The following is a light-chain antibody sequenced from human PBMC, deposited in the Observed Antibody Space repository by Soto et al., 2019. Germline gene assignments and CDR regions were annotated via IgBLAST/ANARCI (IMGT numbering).Light chain of an antibody. CDR3: SSYVTGNTVV. Sequence: QSVLTQPASVSGSLGQSITISCTGTSGDIGSSNYVSWYQHHPGKAPKLIIYDVTDRPPGVSDRFSGSKSGYTASLTISGLQAEDEADYYCSSYVTGNTVVFGGGTKVTVL. V-gene: IGLV2-14*03. CDR2: DVT. CDR1: SGDIGSSNY. J-gene: IGLJ3*02.